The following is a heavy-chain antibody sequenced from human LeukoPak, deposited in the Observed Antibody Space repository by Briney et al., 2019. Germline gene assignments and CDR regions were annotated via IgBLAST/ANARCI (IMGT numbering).Heavy chain of an antibody. Sequence: SETLSLTCTVSGGSISSYYWSWIRQPPGKGLEWIGYIYYSGSTNYNPSLKSRVTISVDTSKNQFSLKLSSVTAADTAVYYCARCKDYDILTGYYYYGMDVWGQGTTVTVSS. CDR2: IYYSGST. CDR3: ARCKDYDILTGYYYYGMDV. D-gene: IGHD3-9*01. J-gene: IGHJ6*02. CDR1: GGSISSYY. V-gene: IGHV4-59*08.